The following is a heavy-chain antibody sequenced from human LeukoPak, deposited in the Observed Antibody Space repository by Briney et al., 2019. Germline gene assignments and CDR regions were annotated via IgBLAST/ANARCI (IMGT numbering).Heavy chain of an antibody. V-gene: IGHV1-2*02. CDR1: GYTFTGYY. CDR3: ARDIRANYDFWSGYYFDY. J-gene: IGHJ4*02. CDR2: INPNSGGT. Sequence: ASVTVSFKASGYTFTGYYMHWVRQAPGQGLEWMGWINPNSGGTNYAQKFQGRVTMTRDTSISTAYMELSRLRSDDTAVYYCARDIRANYDFWSGYYFDYWGQGTLVTVSS. D-gene: IGHD3-3*01.